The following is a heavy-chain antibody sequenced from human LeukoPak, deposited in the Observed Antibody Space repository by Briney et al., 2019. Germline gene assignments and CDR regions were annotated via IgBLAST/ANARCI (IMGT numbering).Heavy chain of an antibody. CDR3: AKDASNGYDWFPDY. J-gene: IGHJ4*02. CDR2: ISGSGGST. Sequence: GGSLRLSCAASGFTFSSYAMSWVRQAPGKGLEWVSAISGSGGSTYYADSVKGRFTISRDNSKDTLYLQMNSLRAEDTAVYYCAKDASNGYDWFPDYWGQGTLVTVSS. CDR1: GFTFSSYA. V-gene: IGHV3-23*01. D-gene: IGHD5-12*01.